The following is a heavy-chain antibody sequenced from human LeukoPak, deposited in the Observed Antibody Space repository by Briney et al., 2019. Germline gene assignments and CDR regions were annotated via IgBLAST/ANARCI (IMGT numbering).Heavy chain of an antibody. CDR2: INHSGST. D-gene: IGHD6-6*01. J-gene: IGHJ4*02. CDR3: AKELRGNLVVIYFDY. V-gene: IGHV4-34*01. Sequence: SETLSLTCAVYGGSFSGYYWSWNRQPPGKGLEWIGEINHSGSTNYNPSLKSRVTISVDTSKNQFSLKLSSVTAADTAVYYCAKELRGNLVVIYFDYWGQGTLVTVSS. CDR1: GGSFSGYY.